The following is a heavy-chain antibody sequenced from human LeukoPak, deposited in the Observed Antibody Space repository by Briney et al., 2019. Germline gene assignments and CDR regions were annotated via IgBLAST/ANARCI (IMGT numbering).Heavy chain of an antibody. CDR2: IKQDGSEK. Sequence: GGSLRLSCAASGFTFSCYWMSWVRQAPGKGLEWVANIKQDGSEKYYVDSVKGRFTISRDNAKNSLYLQMNSLRAEDTAVYYCARDLPRSTVTDYWGRGTLVAVSS. V-gene: IGHV3-7*01. D-gene: IGHD4-17*01. CDR1: GFTFSCYW. J-gene: IGHJ4*02. CDR3: ARDLPRSTVTDY.